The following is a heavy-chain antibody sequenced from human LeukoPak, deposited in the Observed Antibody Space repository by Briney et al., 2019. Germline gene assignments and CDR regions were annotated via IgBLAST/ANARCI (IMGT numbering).Heavy chain of an antibody. J-gene: IGHJ4*02. CDR1: GGSISSYY. CDR2: IYYSGST. D-gene: IGHD4-17*01. Sequence: PSETLSLTCTVSGGSISSYYWSWIRRPPGKGLEWIGYIYYSGSTNYNPSLKSRVTISVDTSKNQFSLKLSSVTAADTAVYYCARHRTTVGHDYWGQGTLVTVSS. CDR3: ARHRTTVGHDY. V-gene: IGHV4-59*08.